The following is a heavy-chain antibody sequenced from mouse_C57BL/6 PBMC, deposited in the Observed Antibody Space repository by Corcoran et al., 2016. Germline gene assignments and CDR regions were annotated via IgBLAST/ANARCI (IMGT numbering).Heavy chain of an antibody. CDR1: GYSFTSYY. CDR2: IYPGSGNT. J-gene: IGHJ4*01. CDR3: ARKRTGYAMDY. D-gene: IGHD4-1*01. V-gene: IGHV1-66*01. Sequence: QVQLQQSGPELVKPGASVKISCKASGYSFTSYYIHWVKQRPGQGLEWIGWIYPGSGNTKYNEKFKGKATLTADTSSSTAYMQLSSLTSEDSAVYYCARKRTGYAMDYWGQGTSVTVSS.